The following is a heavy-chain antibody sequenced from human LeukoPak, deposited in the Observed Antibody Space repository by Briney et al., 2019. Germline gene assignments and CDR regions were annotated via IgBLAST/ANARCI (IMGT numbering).Heavy chain of an antibody. Sequence: GESLKISCKGSGYSFTSYWIGWVRQMPRKGLEWMGIIYPGDPDTRYSPSFQGQVTISADKSISTAYLQWSSLKASDTAMYYCARQGGYYDSSGYYAHWGQGTLVTVSS. J-gene: IGHJ4*02. D-gene: IGHD3-22*01. CDR2: IYPGDPDT. CDR1: GYSFTSYW. CDR3: ARQGGYYDSSGYYAH. V-gene: IGHV5-51*01.